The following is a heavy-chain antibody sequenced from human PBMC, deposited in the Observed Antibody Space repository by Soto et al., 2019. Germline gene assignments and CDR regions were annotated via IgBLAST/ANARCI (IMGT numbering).Heavy chain of an antibody. D-gene: IGHD1-26*01. J-gene: IGHJ1*01. V-gene: IGHV3-21*01. CDR3: TRDLGSSC. Sequence: SVKGRFTISRDDAKNSLYLQMNSLRAEDTAVYYCTRDLGSSCWGQGTLVTVSS.